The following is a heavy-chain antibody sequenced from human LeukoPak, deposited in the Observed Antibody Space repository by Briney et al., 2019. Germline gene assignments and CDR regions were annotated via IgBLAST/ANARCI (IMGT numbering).Heavy chain of an antibody. J-gene: IGHJ4*02. Sequence: PGGSLRLSCAASGFTFSSYAMSWVRQAPGKGLEWVSAISGSGGSTSYADSVKGRFTISRDNSKNILYLQMSSLRVEDTAIYYCATSRGTSFDYWGQGTLVTVSS. CDR3: ATSRGTSFDY. CDR1: GFTFSSYA. D-gene: IGHD1-26*01. CDR2: ISGSGGST. V-gene: IGHV3-23*01.